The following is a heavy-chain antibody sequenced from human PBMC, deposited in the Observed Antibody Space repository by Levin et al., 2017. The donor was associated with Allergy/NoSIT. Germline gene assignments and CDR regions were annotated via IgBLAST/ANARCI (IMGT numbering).Heavy chain of an antibody. CDR3: RTVSGRN. V-gene: IGHV3-15*01. J-gene: IGHJ4*02. Sequence: GGSLRLSCAAAGFNFSDVWMSWVRQSPGQGLEWVGRIKSKNDGGTTDLAASVKGRFSISRDDSKNTLYLQMNSLKIEDTAIYYCRTVSGRNWGQGTLVAVSS. D-gene: IGHD1-26*01. CDR2: IKSKNDGGTT. CDR1: GFNFSDVW.